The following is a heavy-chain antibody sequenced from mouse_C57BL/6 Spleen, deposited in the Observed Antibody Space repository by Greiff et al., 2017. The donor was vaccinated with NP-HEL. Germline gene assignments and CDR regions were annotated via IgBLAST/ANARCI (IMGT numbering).Heavy chain of an antibody. CDR3: AREGSKRFDY. D-gene: IGHD2-5*01. CDR2: IDPSDSYT. V-gene: IGHV1-69*01. CDR1: GYTFTSYW. J-gene: IGHJ2*01. Sequence: QVQLKQPGAELVMPGASVKLSCKASGYTFTSYWMHWVKQRPGQGLEWIGEIDPSDSYTNYNQKFKGKSTLTVDKSSSTAYMQLSSLTSEDSAVYYCAREGSKRFDYWGQGTTLTVSS.